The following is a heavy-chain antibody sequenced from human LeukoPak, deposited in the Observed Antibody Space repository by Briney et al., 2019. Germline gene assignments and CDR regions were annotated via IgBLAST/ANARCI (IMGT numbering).Heavy chain of an antibody. CDR2: INHSGST. D-gene: IGHD6-13*01. V-gene: IGHV4-34*01. J-gene: IGHJ4*02. CDR1: GGSFSGYY. Sequence: SETLSLTCAVYGGSFSGYYWSWIRQPPGKGLEWIWEINHSGSTNYNPSLKSRVTISVDTSKNQFSLKLSSVTAVDTAVYYCARGRGSSSWYEKVRRVHPIDYWGQGTLVTVSS. CDR3: ARGRGSSSWYEKVRRVHPIDY.